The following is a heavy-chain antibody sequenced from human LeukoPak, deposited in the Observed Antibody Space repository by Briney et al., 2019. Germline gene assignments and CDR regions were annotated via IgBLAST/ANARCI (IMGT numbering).Heavy chain of an antibody. CDR1: GGSISSGGYS. D-gene: IGHD3-9*01. CDR3: ARGNDILTGDAFDI. Sequence: SQTLSLTCAVSGGSISSGGYSWSWIRQPPGKGLEWIGYIYHSGSTYHNPSLKSRVTISVDRSKNQFSLKLSSVTAADTAVYYCARGNDILTGDAFDIWGQGTMVTVSS. CDR2: IYHSGST. V-gene: IGHV4-30-2*01. J-gene: IGHJ3*02.